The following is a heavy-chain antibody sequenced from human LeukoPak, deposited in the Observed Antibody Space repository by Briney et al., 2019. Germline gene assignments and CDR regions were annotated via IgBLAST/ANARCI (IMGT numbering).Heavy chain of an antibody. Sequence: ASVKVSCKASGYTFTGYYIHWVRQAPGQRLEWMGWINPNSGGTNYAQKFQGRVTMTRDTSTSTVYMELSSLRSEDTAVYYCARDGDENSSSWSWFDPWGQGTLVTVSS. J-gene: IGHJ5*02. V-gene: IGHV1-2*02. CDR3: ARDGDENSSSWSWFDP. CDR2: INPNSGGT. CDR1: GYTFTGYY. D-gene: IGHD6-13*01.